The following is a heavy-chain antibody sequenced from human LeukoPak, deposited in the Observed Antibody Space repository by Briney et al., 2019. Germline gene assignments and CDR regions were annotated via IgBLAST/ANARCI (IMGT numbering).Heavy chain of an antibody. CDR3: ARGGGLDV. Sequence: GGSLRLSCAASGFTFSTYAMSWVRQAPGKGLEWVASINHNGNVNYYVDSVKGRFTISRDNAKNSLYLQMSNLRAEDTAVYFCARGGGLDVWGQGATVTVSS. V-gene: IGHV3-7*03. J-gene: IGHJ6*02. CDR1: GFTFSTYA. CDR2: INHNGNVN. D-gene: IGHD3-16*01.